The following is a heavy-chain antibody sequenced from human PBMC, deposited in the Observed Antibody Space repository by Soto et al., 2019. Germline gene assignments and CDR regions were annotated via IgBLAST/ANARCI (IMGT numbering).Heavy chain of an antibody. Sequence: QVQLVEPGGGVVQPGRSLRLSCAASGFTFSGYCMHWVRQAPGKGLEWVAVIRYDGSNKNYADAVKGRFTISRDNSKDTLYLQMNSLRAEDTAVYDCARDGVGATTYFGYFDYWGQGTLVTVSS. D-gene: IGHD1-26*01. CDR2: IRYDGSNK. J-gene: IGHJ4*02. CDR1: GFTFSGYC. V-gene: IGHV3-33*01. CDR3: ARDGVGATTYFGYFDY.